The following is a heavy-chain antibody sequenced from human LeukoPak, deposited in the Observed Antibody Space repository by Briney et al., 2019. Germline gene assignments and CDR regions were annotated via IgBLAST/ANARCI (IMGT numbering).Heavy chain of an antibody. CDR2: ISSSSSYI. J-gene: IGHJ4*02. CDR3: ARVRHYYDSSGYYYDY. D-gene: IGHD3-22*01. Sequence: GGSLRLSCAASGFTFSSYSMSWVRQAPGKGLEWVSSISSSSSYIYYADSVKGRFTISRDNAKNSLYLQMNSLRAEDTAVYYCARVRHYYDSSGYYYDYWGQGTLVIVSS. CDR1: GFTFSSYS. V-gene: IGHV3-21*01.